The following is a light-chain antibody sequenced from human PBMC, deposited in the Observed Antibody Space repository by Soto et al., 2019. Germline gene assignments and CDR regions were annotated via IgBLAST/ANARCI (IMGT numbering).Light chain of an antibody. CDR3: QQYGRSPPHFT. V-gene: IGKV3-20*01. J-gene: IGKJ2*01. CDR2: CAS. CDR1: QTVSSSS. Sequence: EIVLTQSPGTLSLSPGERASLSCRASQTVSSSSLAWYQQKPGQTPRLLIYCASNRATGIPDRFSGSGSGIDLTLIINRLVPADFAVDYCQQYGRSPPHFTLGQGTKLEI.